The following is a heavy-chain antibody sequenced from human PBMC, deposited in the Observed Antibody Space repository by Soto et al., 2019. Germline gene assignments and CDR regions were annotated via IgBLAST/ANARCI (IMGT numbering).Heavy chain of an antibody. CDR2: IIPIFGTA. CDR1: GGTFSSYA. D-gene: IGHD3-22*01. V-gene: IGHV1-69*13. J-gene: IGHJ6*02. CDR3: ARDMTPSMIVVVITEATRYYYRMDV. Sequence: SVKVSCKASGGTFSSYAISWVRQAPGQGLEWMGGIIPIFGTANYAQKFQGRVTITADESTSTAYMELSSLRSEDTAMYYCARDMTPSMIVVVITEATRYYYRMDVWGQGTTVTVSS.